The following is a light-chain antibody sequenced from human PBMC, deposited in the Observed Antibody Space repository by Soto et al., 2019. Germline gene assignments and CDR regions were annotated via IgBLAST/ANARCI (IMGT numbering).Light chain of an antibody. CDR1: QSVSSSY. CDR3: QQYGSSPFT. V-gene: IGKV3-20*01. J-gene: IGKJ3*01. Sequence: EIVLTQSPGTLSLSPGGRATLSCRASQSVSSSYLAWYQQKPGQAPRLLIYGASSRATGIPDRFSGSGSGTDFTLTIGRLEPEDFAVYYCQQYGSSPFTFGPGTKVDIK. CDR2: GAS.